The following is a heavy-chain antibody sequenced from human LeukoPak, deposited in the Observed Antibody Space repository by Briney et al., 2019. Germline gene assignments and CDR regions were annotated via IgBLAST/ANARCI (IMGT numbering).Heavy chain of an antibody. D-gene: IGHD6-6*01. J-gene: IGHJ5*02. CDR2: INPNSGGT. V-gene: IGHV1-2*02. CDR1: GYTFTGYY. CDR3: ARHIITAARPFIPTTHNWFDP. Sequence: ASVKVSCKASGYTFTGYYMHWVRQAPGQGLEWMGWINPNSGGTNYAQKFQGRVTMTRDTSISTAYLQWSSLKASDTAMYYCARHIITAARPFIPTTHNWFDPWGQGTLVTVSS.